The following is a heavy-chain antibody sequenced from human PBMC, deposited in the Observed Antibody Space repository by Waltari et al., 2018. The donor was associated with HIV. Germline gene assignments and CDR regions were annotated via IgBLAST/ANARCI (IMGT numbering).Heavy chain of an antibody. J-gene: IGHJ4*02. D-gene: IGHD3-16*01. CDR1: GFTFSASA. V-gene: IGHV3-73*02. Sequence: EVQLVESGGGLVQPGGSLRVSCAASGFTFSASAIHWVRQASGKGVEWVGRIGSRGKRYATAYGASVKGRFTGSRDDSKNTAYLQMNNLKTEDTAVYYCTRALAYWGQGTLVTVSP. CDR3: TRALAY. CDR2: IGSRGKRYAT.